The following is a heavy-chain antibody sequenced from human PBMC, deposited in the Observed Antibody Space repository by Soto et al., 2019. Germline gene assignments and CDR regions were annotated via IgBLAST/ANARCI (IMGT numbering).Heavy chain of an antibody. CDR3: AILLLQDYYDSSGYLYYFDY. CDR2: IDPSDSYT. Sequence: GESLKISCKGSGYSFTSYWISWVRQMPGKGLEWMGRIDPSDSYTNYSPSFQGHVTISADKSISTAYLQWSSLKASDTAMYYCAILLLQDYYDSSGYLYYFDYWGQGTLVTVSS. V-gene: IGHV5-10-1*01. J-gene: IGHJ4*02. D-gene: IGHD3-22*01. CDR1: GYSFTSYW.